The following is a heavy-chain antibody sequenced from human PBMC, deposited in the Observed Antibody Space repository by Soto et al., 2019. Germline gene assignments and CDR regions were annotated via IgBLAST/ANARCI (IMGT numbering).Heavy chain of an antibody. V-gene: IGHV3-15*07. CDR3: ITDRRGY. J-gene: IGHJ4*02. D-gene: IGHD2-15*01. CDR1: GFAFISAW. CDR2: IKSKADGGET. Sequence: EVQLVESGGGLVKPGESLRLSCAVSGFAFISAWMNWVRQTPGKGLEWVGRIKSKADGGETDFAAFVKGRFTLSRDDSKTTVYLQMNNLKIEDTGNYYCITDRRGYWGLGTLVTVS.